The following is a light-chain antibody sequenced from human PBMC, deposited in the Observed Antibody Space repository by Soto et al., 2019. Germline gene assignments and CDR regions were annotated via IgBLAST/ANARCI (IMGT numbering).Light chain of an antibody. J-gene: IGKJ4*01. Sequence: IVLTQSPAALSVSPGEGVSLSCRASQSVSDDLAWYQQKPGKAPRLVIHGASTRATDFPARVSGSGSGTEFTLTISSLQSEDFGVYFCHQYNNWPQTFGGGTKV. CDR2: GAS. V-gene: IGKV3-15*01. CDR1: QSVSDD. CDR3: HQYNNWPQT.